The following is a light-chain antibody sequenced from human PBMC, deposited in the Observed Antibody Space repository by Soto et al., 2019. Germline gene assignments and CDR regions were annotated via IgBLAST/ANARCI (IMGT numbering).Light chain of an antibody. CDR2: AAS. J-gene: IGKJ1*01. Sequence: DIQMTQSPSSLSASVGDRVTITCRASQSISSYLNWYQQKPGKAPKLLIYAASSLQSGVPSRFSGSGSGTDFTLTISSLQPEDFATYYCQQRGTFGQGTKGESK. CDR1: QSISSY. CDR3: QQRGT. V-gene: IGKV1-39*01.